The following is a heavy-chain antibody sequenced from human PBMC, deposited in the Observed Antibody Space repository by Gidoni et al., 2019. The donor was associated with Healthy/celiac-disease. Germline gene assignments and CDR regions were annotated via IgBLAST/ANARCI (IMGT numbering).Heavy chain of an antibody. CDR1: GFTFSSYA. D-gene: IGHD3-22*01. V-gene: IGHV3-30-3*01. Sequence: VQLVESGGGVVQPGRSLRLSCAASGFTFSSYAMHWVRQAPVKGLEWVAVISYDGSNKYYADSVKGRFTISRDNSKNTLYLQMNSLRAEDTAVYYCAHAKSGYYDRGGWLHFDYWGQGTLVTVSS. CDR2: ISYDGSNK. CDR3: AHAKSGYYDRGGWLHFDY. J-gene: IGHJ4*02.